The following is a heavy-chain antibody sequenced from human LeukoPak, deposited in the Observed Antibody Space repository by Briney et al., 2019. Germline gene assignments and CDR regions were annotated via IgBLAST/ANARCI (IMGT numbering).Heavy chain of an antibody. J-gene: IGHJ4*02. V-gene: IGHV4-38-2*02. CDR2: IYHSGST. CDR3: ARTTEDGTPDC. Sequence: SETLSLTCTVSGYSISSGYYWGWIRQPPGKGLEWIGSIYHSGSTYYNPSLKSRVTISVDTSKNQFSLKLSSVTGANTAVYCCARTTEDGTPDCWGQGTLVTVSS. D-gene: IGHD1-1*01. CDR1: GYSISSGYY.